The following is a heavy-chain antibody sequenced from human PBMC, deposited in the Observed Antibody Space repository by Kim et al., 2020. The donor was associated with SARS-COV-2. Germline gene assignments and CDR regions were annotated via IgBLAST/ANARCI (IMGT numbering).Heavy chain of an antibody. J-gene: IGHJ4*02. CDR1: GGSISSSNW. D-gene: IGHD3-10*01. Sequence: SETLSLTCAVSGGSISSSNWWSWVRQPPGKGLEWIGEIYHSGSTNYNPSLKSRVTISVDKSKNQFSLKLSSVTAADTAVYYCATYYYGSGSTPDYWGQGTLVTVSS. CDR2: IYHSGST. CDR3: ATYYYGSGSTPDY. V-gene: IGHV4-4*02.